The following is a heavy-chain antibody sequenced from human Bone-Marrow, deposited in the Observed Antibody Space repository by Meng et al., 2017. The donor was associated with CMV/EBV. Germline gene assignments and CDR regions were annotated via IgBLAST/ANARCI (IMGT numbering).Heavy chain of an antibody. D-gene: IGHD2-2*01. V-gene: IGHV3-30*04. CDR3: ARDSVGYCSSTSCFSLDY. J-gene: IGHJ4*02. CDR1: GFTFSSYP. CDR2: ISYDGSNK. Sequence: GGSLRLSCAASGFTFSSYPMHWVRQAPGKGLEWVAVISYDGSNKYYADSVKGRFTISRDNSKNTLYLQMNSLRAEDTAVYYCARDSVGYCSSTSCFSLDYWGQGTLVTVSS.